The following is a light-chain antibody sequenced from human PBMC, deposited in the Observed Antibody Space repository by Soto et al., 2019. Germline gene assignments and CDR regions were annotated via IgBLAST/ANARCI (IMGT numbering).Light chain of an antibody. CDR1: SSNIGRNP. J-gene: IGLJ3*02. Sequence: QSVLTQPPSASGTPGQRVTISCSGSSSNIGRNPVYWYQQVPGTAPKLLFYTNDQRPSGVPDRYSGSKSGTSASLAISGLRSEDEADYYCAAWDDSLSGPVFGGGTKLTVL. CDR3: AAWDDSLSGPV. CDR2: TND. V-gene: IGLV1-47*02.